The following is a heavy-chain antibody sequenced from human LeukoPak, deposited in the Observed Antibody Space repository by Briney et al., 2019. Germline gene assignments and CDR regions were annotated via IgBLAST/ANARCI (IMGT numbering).Heavy chain of an antibody. CDR3: ARGRGGSPMEYYGMDV. CDR1: GGSFSGYY. J-gene: IGHJ6*02. D-gene: IGHD2-15*01. Sequence: PSETLSLTCAVYGGSFSGYYWSWIRQPPGKGLEWIGEINHSGSTNYNPSLKSRVTISVDRSKNQFSLKLSSMTAADTAVYYCARGRGGSPMEYYGMDVWGQGTTVTVSS. V-gene: IGHV4-34*01. CDR2: INHSGST.